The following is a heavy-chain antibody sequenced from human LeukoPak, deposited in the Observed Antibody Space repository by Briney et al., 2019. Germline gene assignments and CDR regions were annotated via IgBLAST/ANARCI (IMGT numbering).Heavy chain of an antibody. CDR1: GFTFDDYA. Sequence: PGGSLRLSCAASGFTFDDYAMHWVRQAPGKGLEWVSLISWDGGSTYYADSVKGRFTISRDNSKNSLYLQMNSLRAEDTALYYCAKPGYSYGSGYYYMDVWGKGTTVTVSS. D-gene: IGHD5-18*01. J-gene: IGHJ6*03. V-gene: IGHV3-43D*03. CDR3: AKPGYSYGSGYYYMDV. CDR2: ISWDGGST.